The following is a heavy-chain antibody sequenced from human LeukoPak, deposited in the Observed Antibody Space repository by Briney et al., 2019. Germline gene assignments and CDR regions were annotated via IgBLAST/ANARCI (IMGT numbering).Heavy chain of an antibody. D-gene: IGHD3-9*01. V-gene: IGHV3-21*01. Sequence: GGSLRLSCAASGFIFRRYDMNWVRQAPGKGLEWVSFISSSSISIYYGDSVQGRFTVSRDNARNLLYLEMNTLRAEDTAVYYCARVYDVLTGGIDYWGQGALVTVSS. CDR3: ARVYDVLTGGIDY. CDR2: ISSSSISI. CDR1: GFIFRRYD. J-gene: IGHJ4*02.